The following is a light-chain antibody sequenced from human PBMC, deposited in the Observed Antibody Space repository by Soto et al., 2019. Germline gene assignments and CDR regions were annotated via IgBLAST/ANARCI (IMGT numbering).Light chain of an antibody. CDR3: CSYAGSYTYV. CDR1: SSDVGSYNF. Sequence: QSVVTQPASVSGSPGQSITISCTGTSSDVGSYNFVSWYQQHPGKAPKLMIYEVSKRPSGVSNGFSGSKSGNTASLTISGLQAEDEADYYCCSYAGSYTYVFGTGTTVTVL. CDR2: EVS. J-gene: IGLJ1*01. V-gene: IGLV2-23*02.